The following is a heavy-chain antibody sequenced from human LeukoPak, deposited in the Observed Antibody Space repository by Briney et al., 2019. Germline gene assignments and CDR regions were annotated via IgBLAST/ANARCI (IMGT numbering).Heavy chain of an antibody. CDR3: ARDRAYGAFDY. CDR2: IISDGSST. Sequence: GGSLRLSCAASGFTFSRYWMHWVRQAPGKGLVWVSRIISDGSSTSYADSAKGRFTISRDNAKNTLYLQMKSLRAEDTAVYYCARDRAYGAFDYWGQGTLVTVSS. D-gene: IGHD4/OR15-4a*01. V-gene: IGHV3-74*01. J-gene: IGHJ4*02. CDR1: GFTFSRYW.